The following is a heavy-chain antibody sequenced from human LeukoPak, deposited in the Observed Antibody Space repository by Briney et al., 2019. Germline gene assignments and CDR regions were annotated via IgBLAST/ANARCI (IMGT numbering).Heavy chain of an antibody. V-gene: IGHV1-18*01. CDR3: ARGRYCSSTSCYKVYYYYMDV. CDR2: IIGYNGIT. CDR1: GYTFTSYV. Sequence: ASVKVSCKASGYTFTSYVISWVRQAPGQGLEWMGWIIGYNGITNYAQKLQGRVTMTTDTSTSTAYMERRSLRSDDTAVYYCARGRYCSSTSCYKVYYYYMDVWGKGATVTVSS. J-gene: IGHJ6*03. D-gene: IGHD2-2*02.